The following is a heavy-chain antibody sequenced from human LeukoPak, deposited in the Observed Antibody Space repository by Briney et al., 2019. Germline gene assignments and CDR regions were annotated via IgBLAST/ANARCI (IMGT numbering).Heavy chain of an antibody. Sequence: ASVKVSCKASGYTFTGYYMHWVRQAPGQGLEWMGWINPNSGGTNYAQKFQGRVTMTRDTSISTAYMELSRLRSDGTAVYYCARTSSSSIWYYYYMDVWGKGTTVTVSS. CDR1: GYTFTGYY. J-gene: IGHJ6*03. CDR2: INPNSGGT. D-gene: IGHD6-13*01. CDR3: ARTSSSSIWYYYYMDV. V-gene: IGHV1-2*02.